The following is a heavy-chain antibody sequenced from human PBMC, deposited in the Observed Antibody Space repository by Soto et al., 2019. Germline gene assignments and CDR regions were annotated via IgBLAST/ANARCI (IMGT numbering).Heavy chain of an antibody. V-gene: IGHV1-8*01. Sequence: KETAASVKVSCKASGYTFTSYDINWVRQATGQGLEWMGWVNPNSGNTGYAQKFQGRVTMTRNTSISTAYMELSSLRSEDTAVYYCAAAHFNYDSSGYSNWFDPWGQGTLVT. CDR1: GYTFTSYD. D-gene: IGHD3-22*01. CDR2: VNPNSGNT. J-gene: IGHJ5*02. CDR3: AAAHFNYDSSGYSNWFDP.